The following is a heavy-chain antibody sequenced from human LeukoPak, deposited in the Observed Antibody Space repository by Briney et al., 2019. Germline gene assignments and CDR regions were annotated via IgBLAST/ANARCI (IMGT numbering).Heavy chain of an antibody. J-gene: IGHJ3*02. CDR2: ISYSGST. V-gene: IGHV4-59*01. Sequence: SETLSLTCTVSGGSINPYYWSWLRQPPGKGLEWIGYISYSGSTKNNPSLKSRVTISVDTSKNQFSLKVTSVTAADTAVYYCAKESTESFPDAFDIWGQGTMITVSS. CDR1: GGSINPYY. CDR3: AKESTESFPDAFDI. D-gene: IGHD2-8*02.